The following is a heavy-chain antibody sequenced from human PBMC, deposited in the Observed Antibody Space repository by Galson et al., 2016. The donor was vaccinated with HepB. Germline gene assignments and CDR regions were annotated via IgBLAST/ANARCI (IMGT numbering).Heavy chain of an antibody. Sequence: SVKVSCKAFGYTFTNYGISWVRQAPGQGLEWMGWISAYNGDTKDAQKHQGRVTLTTDTSTRTAYMELRSLRSDDTAVYYCAREGDAREFDYWGQGTLVTVSS. CDR3: AREGDAREFDY. CDR1: GYTFTNYG. V-gene: IGHV1-18*04. J-gene: IGHJ4*02. CDR2: ISAYNGDT. D-gene: IGHD2-8*01.